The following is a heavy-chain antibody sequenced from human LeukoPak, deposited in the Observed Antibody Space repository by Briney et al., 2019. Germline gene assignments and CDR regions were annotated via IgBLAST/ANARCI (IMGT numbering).Heavy chain of an antibody. J-gene: IGHJ4*02. CDR3: VRGAYSSSWLNFDY. CDR2: ISYDGSNK. D-gene: IGHD6-13*01. CDR1: GFTFSSYA. V-gene: IGHV3-30*04. Sequence: PGGSLRLSCAASGFTFSSYAMHWVRQAPDKGLEWVAVISYDGSNKYYADSVKGRFTISRDNSKNTLYLQMNSLRAEDTAVYYCVRGAYSSSWLNFDYWGQGTLVTVSS.